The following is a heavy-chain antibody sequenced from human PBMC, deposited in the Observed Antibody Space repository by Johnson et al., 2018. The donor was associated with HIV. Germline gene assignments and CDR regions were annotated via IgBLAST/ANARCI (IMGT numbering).Heavy chain of an antibody. D-gene: IGHD1-20*01. CDR1: GFTFSSYP. V-gene: IGHV3-30-3*01. CDR2: ISYDGSNK. Sequence: QVQLVESGGGVVQPGRSLRLSCAASGFTFSSYPMHWVRQAPGKGLEWVAVISYDGSNKYHADSVKGRFIISRDNSKNTLYLQMNILRPEDTAVYYWERGDWRRVITSPDAFDIWGQGTLVTVSS. J-gene: IGHJ3*02. CDR3: ERGDWRRVITSPDAFDI.